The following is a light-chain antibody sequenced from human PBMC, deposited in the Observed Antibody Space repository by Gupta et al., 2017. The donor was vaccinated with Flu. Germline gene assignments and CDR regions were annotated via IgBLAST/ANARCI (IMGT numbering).Light chain of an antibody. Sequence: DIQMTQSPSSLSASVGDRVTITCQASQDISNYLNWYQQKPGKAPKLLIYDASNLETGVPSRFSGSGSGTDFTFTISSLQPEDIATYYCQQDDNLPYIFGQGTKVEIK. CDR3: QQDDNLPYI. J-gene: IGKJ2*01. CDR1: QDISNY. V-gene: IGKV1-33*01. CDR2: DAS.